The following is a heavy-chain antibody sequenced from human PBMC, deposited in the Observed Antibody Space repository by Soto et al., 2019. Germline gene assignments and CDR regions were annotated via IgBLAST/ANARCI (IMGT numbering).Heavy chain of an antibody. CDR1: GFTFSSYA. V-gene: IGHV3-30-3*01. D-gene: IGHD6-19*01. CDR2: ISYDGSNK. Sequence: HPGGSLRLSCAASGFTFSSYAMHWVRQAPGKGLEWVAVISYDGSNKYYADSVKGRFTISRDNSKNTLYLQMNSLKTEDTAVYYCTSQGAYSSGWYYYGMDVWGQGTTVTVPS. J-gene: IGHJ6*02. CDR3: TSQGAYSSGWYYYGMDV.